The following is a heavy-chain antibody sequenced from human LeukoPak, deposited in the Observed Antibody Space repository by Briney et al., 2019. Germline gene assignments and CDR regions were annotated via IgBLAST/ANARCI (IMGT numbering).Heavy chain of an antibody. D-gene: IGHD3-9*01. CDR1: GGSISSSSYY. V-gene: IGHV4-39*07. J-gene: IGHJ4*02. CDR2: NFYSGNT. CDR3: ARDIILTGYYKSRAFDY. Sequence: NTSETLSLTCTVSGGSISSSSYYWGWIRQPPGKGLEWIGTNFYSGNTYYNPSLKSRVTMSVDTSKNQFSLKLSSVTAADTAVYYCARDIILTGYYKSRAFDYWGQGTLVTVSS.